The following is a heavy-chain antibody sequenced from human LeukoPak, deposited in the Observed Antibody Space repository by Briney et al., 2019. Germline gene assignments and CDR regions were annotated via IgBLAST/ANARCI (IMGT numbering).Heavy chain of an antibody. V-gene: IGHV1-18*01. CDR1: GYTFTSYG. CDR2: ISAYNGNT. D-gene: IGHD3-22*01. J-gene: IGHJ4*02. CDR3: ARAYYYDSSGYVY. Sequence: ASVKVSCKASGYTFTSYGISWVRQAPGQGLEWMGWISAYNGNTNYAQKFQGRVTITADKSTSTAYMELSSLRSEDTAVYYCARAYYYDSSGYVYWGRGTLVTVSS.